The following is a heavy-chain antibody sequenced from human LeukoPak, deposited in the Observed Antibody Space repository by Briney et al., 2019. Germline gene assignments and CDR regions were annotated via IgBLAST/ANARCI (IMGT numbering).Heavy chain of an antibody. CDR2: IYPGDSDT. CDR3: ARLPYYDSSGYYQSAFDI. CDR1: GYIFTSYW. V-gene: IGHV5-51*01. J-gene: IGHJ3*02. Sequence: GESLQISCKGSGYIFTSYWIGWVRQMPGKGLEWMGIIYPGDSDTRYSPSFQGQVTISADKSISTAYLQWSSLKASDTAMYYCARLPYYDSSGYYQSAFDIWGQGTMVTVSS. D-gene: IGHD3-22*01.